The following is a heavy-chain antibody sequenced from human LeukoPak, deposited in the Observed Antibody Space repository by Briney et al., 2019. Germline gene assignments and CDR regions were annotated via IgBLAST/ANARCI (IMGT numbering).Heavy chain of an antibody. Sequence: PSETLSLTCTVSGGSISSSSYYWGWIRQPPGRGLEWIGSIYYSGSTYYNPSLKSRVTISVDTSKNQFSLKLSSVTAADTAVYYCARDLGGRNYGMDVWGQGTTVTVSS. CDR3: ARDLGGRNYGMDV. D-gene: IGHD2-15*01. CDR2: IYYSGST. CDR1: GGSISSSSYY. J-gene: IGHJ6*02. V-gene: IGHV4-39*07.